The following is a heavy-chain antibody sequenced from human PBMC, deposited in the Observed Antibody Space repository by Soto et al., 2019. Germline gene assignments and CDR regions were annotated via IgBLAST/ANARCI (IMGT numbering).Heavy chain of an antibody. Sequence: QVQLVESGGGVVQPGRSLRLSCAASGFTFSSYGMHWVRQAPGKGLEWVAVISYDGSNKYYADSVKGRFTISRDNSKNTLYLQMNSLRAEDTAVYYCAKDGEDGAYCGGDCYSGDFQHWGQGTLVTVSS. D-gene: IGHD2-21*02. CDR2: ISYDGSNK. CDR3: AKDGEDGAYCGGDCYSGDFQH. CDR1: GFTFSSYG. J-gene: IGHJ1*01. V-gene: IGHV3-30*18.